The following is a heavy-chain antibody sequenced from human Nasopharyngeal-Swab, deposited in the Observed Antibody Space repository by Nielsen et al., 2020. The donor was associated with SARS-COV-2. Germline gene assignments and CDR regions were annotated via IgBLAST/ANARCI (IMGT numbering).Heavy chain of an antibody. CDR2: ISSSSSYI. J-gene: IGHJ6*02. V-gene: IGHV3-21*01. CDR1: GCTFSSYS. D-gene: IGHD6-6*01. CDR3: ARYIIAARPLYYYYGIDV. Sequence: GGSLRLSCAASGCTFSSYSMNWVRQAPGKGLEWVSSISSSSSYIYYADSVKGRFTISRDNAKNSLYLQMNSLRAEDTAVYYCARYIIAARPLYYYYGIDVWGQGTPVTVSS.